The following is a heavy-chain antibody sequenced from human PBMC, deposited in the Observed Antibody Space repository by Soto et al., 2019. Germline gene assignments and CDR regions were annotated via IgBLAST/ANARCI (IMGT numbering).Heavy chain of an antibody. D-gene: IGHD2-15*01. V-gene: IGHV1-18*01. J-gene: IGHJ5*02. CDR3: ARDRLPGRYCSGGSCYTDWFDP. CDR1: GYTFTNYG. CDR2: ISAYNGNT. Sequence: QVQLVQSGAEVKKPGASVKVSCKASGYTFTNYGINWVRQAPGQGLEWMGWISAYNGNTNYAQKLQGRVTMTTDTSTSTAYMELRSLRSDDTAVYYCARDRLPGRYCSGGSCYTDWFDPWGQGTLVTVSS.